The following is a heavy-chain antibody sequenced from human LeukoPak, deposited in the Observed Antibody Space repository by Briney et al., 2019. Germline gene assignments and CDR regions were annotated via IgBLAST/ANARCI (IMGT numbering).Heavy chain of an antibody. CDR3: ARDVGSEFDY. Sequence: SETLSLTCTVSSGSISSYYWSWIRQPPGKGLEWIGYIYNSGSIKYNPSLKSRVTISVDTSKNQFSLNLSSVTAADTAVYYCARDVGSEFDYWGQGTLVTVSS. CDR2: IYNSGSI. V-gene: IGHV4-59*01. J-gene: IGHJ4*02. CDR1: SGSISSYY. D-gene: IGHD3-10*01.